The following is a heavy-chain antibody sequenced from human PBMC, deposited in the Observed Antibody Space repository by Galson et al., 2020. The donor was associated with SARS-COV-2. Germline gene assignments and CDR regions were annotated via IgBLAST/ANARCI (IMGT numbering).Heavy chain of an antibody. J-gene: IGHJ4*02. D-gene: IGHD6-13*01. V-gene: IGHV1-2*02. CDR1: GYTFTGYY. CDR2: INPNSGGT. CDR3: ARDYLAAAGAVFDY. Sequence: ASVKVSCKASGYTFTGYYMHWVRQAPGQGLEWMGWINPNSGGTNYAQKFQGRVTMTRDTSISTAYMELSRLRSDDTAVYYCARDYLAAAGAVFDYWGQGTLVTVSS.